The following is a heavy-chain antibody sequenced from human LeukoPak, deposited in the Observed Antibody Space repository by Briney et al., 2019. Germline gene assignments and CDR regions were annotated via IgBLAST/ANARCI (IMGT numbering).Heavy chain of an antibody. V-gene: IGHV4-4*07. CDR2: IYSRGST. D-gene: IGHD3-22*01. J-gene: IGHJ4*02. Sequence: PSETLSLTCTVSGCSINNYYWSWIRQPAGKGLEWIGLIYSRGSTSYNPSLKSRVTMSVDTSKKQFSLRLSSVTAADTAVYYCARTPIYYFDNSGYYNWGQGTLVTVSS. CDR3: ARTPIYYFDNSGYYN. CDR1: GCSINNYY.